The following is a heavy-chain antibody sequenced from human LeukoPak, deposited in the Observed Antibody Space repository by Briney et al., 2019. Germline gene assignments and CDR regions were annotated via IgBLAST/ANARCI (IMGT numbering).Heavy chain of an antibody. J-gene: IGHJ5*02. V-gene: IGHV1-69*01. CDR2: IIPIFGTA. Sequence: AASVKVSCKASGGTFSSYAISWVRQAPGQGLEWMGGIIPIFGTANYAQKFQGRVTITADESTSTAYMELSSLRSEDTAVYYCARVHSSSWYFWFDPWGQGTLVTVSS. D-gene: IGHD6-13*01. CDR3: ARVHSSSWYFWFDP. CDR1: GGTFSSYA.